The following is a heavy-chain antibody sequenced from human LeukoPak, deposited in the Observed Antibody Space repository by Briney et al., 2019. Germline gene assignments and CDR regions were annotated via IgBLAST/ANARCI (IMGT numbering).Heavy chain of an antibody. J-gene: IGHJ6*02. CDR3: ARGRGRVSISMVRGVINYYGMDV. V-gene: IGHV3-33*08. CDR2: IWYDGSNK. CDR1: GFTVSSNY. Sequence: GGSLRLSCAASGFTVSSNYMSWVRQAPGKGLEWVAVIWYDGSNKYYADSVKGRFTISRDNSKNTLYLQMNSLRAEDTAVYYCARGRGRVSISMVRGVINYYGMDVWGQGTTVTVSS. D-gene: IGHD3-10*01.